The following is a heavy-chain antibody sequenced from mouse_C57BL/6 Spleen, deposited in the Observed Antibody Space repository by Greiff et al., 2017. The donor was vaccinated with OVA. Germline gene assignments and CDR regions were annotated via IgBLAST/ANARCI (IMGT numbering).Heavy chain of an antibody. CDR3: AKTRGYYDYDEAWFAY. V-gene: IGHV2-3*01. Sequence: VNVVESGPGLVAPSQSLSITCTVSGFSLTSYGVSWVRQPPGKGLEWLGVIWGDGSTNYHSALISRLSISKDNSKSQVFLKLNSLQTDDTATYYCAKTRGYYDYDEAWFAYWGQGTLVTVSA. J-gene: IGHJ3*01. CDR2: IWGDGST. D-gene: IGHD2-4*01. CDR1: GFSLTSYG.